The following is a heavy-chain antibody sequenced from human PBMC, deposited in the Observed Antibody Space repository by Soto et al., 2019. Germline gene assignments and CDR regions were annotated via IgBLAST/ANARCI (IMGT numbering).Heavy chain of an antibody. J-gene: IGHJ4*02. D-gene: IGHD2-15*01. CDR3: AREETYCSGGSCYSLYDY. Sequence: EVQLVESGGGLVQPGGSLGLSCAASGFTFSSYWMHWVRQAPGKGLVWVSRINSDGSSTSYADSVKGRFTISRDNAKNTLYLQMNSLRAEDTAVYYCAREETYCSGGSCYSLYDYWGQGTLVTVSS. CDR2: INSDGSST. CDR1: GFTFSSYW. V-gene: IGHV3-74*01.